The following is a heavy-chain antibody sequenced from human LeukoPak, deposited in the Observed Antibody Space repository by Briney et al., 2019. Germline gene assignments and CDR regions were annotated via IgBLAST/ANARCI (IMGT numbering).Heavy chain of an antibody. CDR3: ARDQNVLLPGIDY. V-gene: IGHV1-2*02. Sequence: SVTVTCKASGYTFTGYYMHWVRQAPGQGLEWMGWINPNSGDTNYAQKFQGRVTMIRDTSISTAYMELSRLGSDDTAVYFCARDQNVLLPGIDYWGRETMVSVAS. D-gene: IGHD1-14*01. J-gene: IGHJ4*03. CDR1: GYTFTGYY. CDR2: INPNSGDT.